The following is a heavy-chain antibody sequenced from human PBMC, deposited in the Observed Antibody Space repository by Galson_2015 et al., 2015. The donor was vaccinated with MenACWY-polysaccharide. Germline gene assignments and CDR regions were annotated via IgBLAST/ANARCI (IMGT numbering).Heavy chain of an antibody. J-gene: IGHJ4*02. D-gene: IGHD3-10*01. CDR2: ISSSGSTI. CDR1: GFTFSDYY. Sequence: SLRLSCAASGFTFSDYYMSWLRQAPGKGLEWVSYISSSGSTIYYADSVKGRFTISRDNAKNSLYLQMNSLRAEDTAVYYCARDTSINYGSGGGDFDYWGQGTLVTVSS. CDR3: ARDTSINYGSGGGDFDY. V-gene: IGHV3-11*01.